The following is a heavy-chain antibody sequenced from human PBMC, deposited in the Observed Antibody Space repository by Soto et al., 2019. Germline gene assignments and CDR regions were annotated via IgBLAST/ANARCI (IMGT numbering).Heavy chain of an antibody. V-gene: IGHV1-18*01. CDR2: ISLYSDGA. J-gene: IGHJ4*02. CDR1: GYTFSNYG. Sequence: ASVKVSCKTSGYTFSNYGITWVRQAPGQPLEWLGWISLYSDGANYAQKFQGRVTITADKSTSTAYMELSSLRSEDTAVYYCATSGYSYGRNFDYWGQGTLVTVSS. CDR3: ATSGYSYGRNFDY. D-gene: IGHD5-18*01.